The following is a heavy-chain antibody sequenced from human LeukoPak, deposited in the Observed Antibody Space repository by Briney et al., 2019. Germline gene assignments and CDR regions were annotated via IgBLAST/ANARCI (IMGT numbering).Heavy chain of an antibody. CDR2: ILYSGTT. CDR1: GASVTSYY. Sequence: SETLSLTCTDSGASVTSYYWNWIRQPPGKGLEWIGYILYSGTTNYNPSLNSRVTMSLDTSKNQFSLELSSVTAADTAVYYCARRIIARGLGQENWFVPWGQGILVTVSS. J-gene: IGHJ5*02. D-gene: IGHD3-16*01. V-gene: IGHV4-59*02. CDR3: ARRIIARGLGQENWFVP.